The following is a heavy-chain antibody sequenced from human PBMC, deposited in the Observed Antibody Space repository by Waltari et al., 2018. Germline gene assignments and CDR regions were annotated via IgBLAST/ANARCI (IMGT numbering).Heavy chain of an antibody. CDR1: GFTFSSYG. CDR3: AKAFDVVVITNYFDY. V-gene: IGHV3-33*06. Sequence: QVQLVESGGGVAQPGRSLRLSCAASGFTFSSYGMHWVRQAPGKRLEWVAVMWYDGSNKYYADSVKGRFTISRDNSKNTLYLQMNSLRAEDTAVYYCAKAFDVVVITNYFDYWGQGTLVTVSS. D-gene: IGHD2-21*01. J-gene: IGHJ4*02. CDR2: MWYDGSNK.